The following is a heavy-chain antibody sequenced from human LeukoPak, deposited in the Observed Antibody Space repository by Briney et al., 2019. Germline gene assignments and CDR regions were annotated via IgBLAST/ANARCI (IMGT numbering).Heavy chain of an antibody. V-gene: IGHV4-30-2*01. CDR3: ARAPSILTGYYNDY. Sequence: PSETLSLTCTVSGGSISSGGYYWSWIRQPPGKGLEWIGYIYHSGSTYYNPSLKSRVTISVDRSKNQFSLKLSSVTAADTAVYYCARAPSILTGYYNDYWGQGTLVTVSS. CDR1: GGSISSGGYY. J-gene: IGHJ4*02. D-gene: IGHD3-9*01. CDR2: IYHSGST.